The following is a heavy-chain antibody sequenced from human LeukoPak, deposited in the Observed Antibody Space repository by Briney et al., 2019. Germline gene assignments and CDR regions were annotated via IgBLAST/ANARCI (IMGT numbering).Heavy chain of an antibody. D-gene: IGHD3-22*01. CDR2: ISSDGSGT. CDR1: GFTFSSYW. V-gene: IGHV3-74*01. J-gene: IGHJ4*02. Sequence: TGGSLRLSCAVSGFTFSSYWMHWVRQAPGKGLVWVPRISSDGSGTSYADSVKGRFTISRDNAKNTLYLQMNSLRAEDTAVYYCARATHPTYYDSSGYYQDYWGQGTLVTVSS. CDR3: ARATHPTYYDSSGYYQDY.